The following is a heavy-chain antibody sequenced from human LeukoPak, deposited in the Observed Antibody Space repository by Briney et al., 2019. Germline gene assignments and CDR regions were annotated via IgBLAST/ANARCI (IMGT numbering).Heavy chain of an antibody. J-gene: IGHJ4*02. CDR2: ISWNSGSI. CDR1: GFTFDDYA. V-gene: IGHV3-9*01. CDR3: AKSRYVGATPFDY. D-gene: IGHD1-26*01. Sequence: GRSLRLSCAASGFTFDDYAMHWVRQAPGKGLEWVSGISWNSGSIGYADSVKGRFTISRDNAKNSLYLQMNSLRAEDTALYYCAKSRYVGATPFDYRGQGTLVTVSS.